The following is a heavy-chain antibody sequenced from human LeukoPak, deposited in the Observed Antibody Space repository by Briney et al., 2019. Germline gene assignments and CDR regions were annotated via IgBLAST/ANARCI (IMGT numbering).Heavy chain of an antibody. V-gene: IGHV4-4*07. CDR1: GGSISSYD. CDR2: IYTSGST. J-gene: IGHJ4*02. D-gene: IGHD2-2*01. CDR3: ARDLSLGSCSSTSCYGY. Sequence: SETLCLTCTVSGGSISSYDLSWIRQPAGKGPEWIGRIYTSGSTNYNPSLKSRVTMSVDTSKNQFSLKLSYVTAADTAVYYCARDLSLGSCSSTSCYGYWGQGTLVSVSS.